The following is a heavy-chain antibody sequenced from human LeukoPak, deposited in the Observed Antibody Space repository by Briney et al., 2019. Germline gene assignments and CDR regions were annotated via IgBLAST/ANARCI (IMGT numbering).Heavy chain of an antibody. J-gene: IGHJ4*02. CDR1: GFTFSTYW. D-gene: IGHD6-13*01. CDR2: MNQDGSEK. V-gene: IGHV3-7*03. CDR3: ARASTRGTSSWYS. Sequence: PGGSLRLSCAGSGFTFSTYWMNWVRQAPGKGLEWVANMNQDGSEKYYLDSVKGRFTISRDNAKNSVYLQMNSLRAEDTAVYYCARASTRGTSSWYSWGQGTLSPSPQ.